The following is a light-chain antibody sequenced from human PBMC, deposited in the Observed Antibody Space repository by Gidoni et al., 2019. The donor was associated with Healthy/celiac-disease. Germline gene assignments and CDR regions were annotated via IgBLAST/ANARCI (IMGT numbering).Light chain of an antibody. Sequence: DIQMTQSQASLSASVGDRVTISCQTSQDISNYLNWYQQKPGKAPKLLIYDASNLETGVPSRFSGSGSGTDFTVTISSLQPEDIATYYCQQYGNLPLTFXGXTKVEIK. CDR1: QDISNY. J-gene: IGKJ4*01. CDR3: QQYGNLPLT. CDR2: DAS. V-gene: IGKV1-33*01.